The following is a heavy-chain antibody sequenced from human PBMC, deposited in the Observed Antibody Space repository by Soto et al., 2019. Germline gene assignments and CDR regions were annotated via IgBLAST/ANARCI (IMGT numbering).Heavy chain of an antibody. Sequence: GGSLRLSCAASGFTFSSYGMHWVRQAPGKGLEWVAVIWYDGSNKYYADSVKGRFTISRDNSKNTLYLQMNSLRAEDTAVYYCARENFKGDYISHFDYWGQGTLVTVSS. J-gene: IGHJ4*02. V-gene: IGHV3-33*01. D-gene: IGHD4-17*01. CDR1: GFTFSSYG. CDR2: IWYDGSNK. CDR3: ARENFKGDYISHFDY.